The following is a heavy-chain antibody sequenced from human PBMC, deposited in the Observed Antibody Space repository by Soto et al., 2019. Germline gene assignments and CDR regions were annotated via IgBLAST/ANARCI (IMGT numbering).Heavy chain of an antibody. CDR2: ISGSGGST. CDR1: GFTFSSYA. CDR3: AKGPPTTVTTELYYYYGMDV. J-gene: IGHJ6*02. D-gene: IGHD4-17*01. V-gene: IGHV3-23*01. Sequence: GESLKISCAASGFTFSSYAMSWVRQAPGKGLEWVSAISGSGGSTYYADSVKGRFTISRDNSKNTLYLQMNSLRAEDTAVYYCAKGPPTTVTTELYYYYGMDVWGQGTTVTVSS.